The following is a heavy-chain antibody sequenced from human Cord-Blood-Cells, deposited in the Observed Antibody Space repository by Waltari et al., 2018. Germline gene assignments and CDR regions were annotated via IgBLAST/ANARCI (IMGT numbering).Heavy chain of an antibody. J-gene: IGHJ3*02. CDR1: GYSFTSYW. V-gene: IGHV5-51*01. CDR3: ASIAPDAFEI. CDR2: SYPGDSDT. Sequence: EVQLVQSGAEVKKPGESLKISCKGSGYSFTSYWIGWVCQMPGKGLELMGISYPGDSDTSYIPSFQGQVTIPADKSISTAYLHGSSLKPSYTAMYYCASIAPDAFEIVGQGTMVTVSS. D-gene: IGHD3-16*02.